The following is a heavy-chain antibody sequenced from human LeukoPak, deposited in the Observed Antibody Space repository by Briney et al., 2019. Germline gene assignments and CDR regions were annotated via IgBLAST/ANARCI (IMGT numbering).Heavy chain of an antibody. CDR3: ARYLRLGELTDY. CDR1: GFTFSSYE. J-gene: IGHJ4*02. V-gene: IGHV3-48*03. CDR2: ISSSGSTI. D-gene: IGHD3-16*01. Sequence: PGGSLRLSCAASGFTFSSYEMNWVRQAPGKVLEWVSYISSSGSTIYYADSVKGRFTISRDNSKNTLYLQMNSLRAEDTAVYYCARYLRLGELTDYWGQGTLVTVSS.